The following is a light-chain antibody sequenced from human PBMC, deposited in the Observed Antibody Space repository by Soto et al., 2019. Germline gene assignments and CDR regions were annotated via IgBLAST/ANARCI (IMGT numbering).Light chain of an antibody. CDR2: AAS. V-gene: IGKV1-39*01. CDR1: QGISSY. Sequence: DIETTQSPSSLSSSVGDVFTITCRASQGISSYLNWYQQKPGKAPKLLIYAASSLQSGVPSRFSGSGSGTDFTLTISSLQPEDFATYYCQQSYSTPLTFGGGTKVDIK. J-gene: IGKJ4*01. CDR3: QQSYSTPLT.